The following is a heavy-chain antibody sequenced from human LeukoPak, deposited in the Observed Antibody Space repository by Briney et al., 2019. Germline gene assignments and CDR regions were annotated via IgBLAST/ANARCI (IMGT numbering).Heavy chain of an antibody. CDR2: MNPNSGNT. CDR3: ATARQSSDQEWFDP. Sequence: ASVKVSCKASGYTFTSYDINWVRQAPGQGLEWMGWMNPNSGNTGYAQKFQGRVTMTEDTSTDTAYMELSSLRSEDTAVYYCATARQSSDQEWFDPWGQGTLVTVSS. CDR1: GYTFTSYD. J-gene: IGHJ5*02. V-gene: IGHV1-8*01.